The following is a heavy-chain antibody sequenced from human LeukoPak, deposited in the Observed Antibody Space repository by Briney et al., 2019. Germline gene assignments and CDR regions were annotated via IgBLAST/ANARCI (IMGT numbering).Heavy chain of an antibody. CDR3: ARGICSGGSCYNFDY. D-gene: IGHD2-15*01. CDR2: IYSGGST. Sequence: PGGSLRLSCAASGFTFSSYAMSWVRQAPGKGLEWVSVIYSGGSTYYADSVKGRFTISRDNSKNTLYLQMNSLRAEDTAVYYCARGICSGGSCYNFDYWGQGTLVTVSS. J-gene: IGHJ4*02. V-gene: IGHV3-53*01. CDR1: GFTFSSYA.